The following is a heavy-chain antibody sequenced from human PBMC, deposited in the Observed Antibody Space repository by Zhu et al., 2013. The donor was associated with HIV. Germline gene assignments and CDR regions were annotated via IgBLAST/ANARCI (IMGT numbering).Heavy chain of an antibody. V-gene: IGHV4-34*01. CDR2: INHSGST. D-gene: IGHD1-26*01. CDR3: AREGGSYSGSYYD. J-gene: IGHJ4*02. Sequence: QVQLQQWGAGLLKPSETLSLTCAVYGGSFSGYYWSWIRQPPGKGLEWIGEINHSGSTNYNPSLKSRVTISVDTSKNQFSLKLSSVTAADTAVYYCAREGGSYSGSYYDWGQGTLVTVSS. CDR1: GGSFSGYY.